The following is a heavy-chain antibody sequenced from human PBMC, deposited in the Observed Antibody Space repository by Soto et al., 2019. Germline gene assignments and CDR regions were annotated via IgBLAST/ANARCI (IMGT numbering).Heavy chain of an antibody. V-gene: IGHV3-9*01. J-gene: IGHJ4*02. Sequence: DVQLVESGGDLVQPGRSLRLSCAASGFTFDDYAMHWVRQAPGKGLEWVSGLTWNSGSIGYADSVKGRFTISKDNAKKSLYLHMNSLRAEDTALYFCAKGSAGPTTRPIDYWGQGTLVTVSS. CDR2: LTWNSGSI. D-gene: IGHD1-26*01. CDR1: GFTFDDYA. CDR3: AKGSAGPTTRPIDY.